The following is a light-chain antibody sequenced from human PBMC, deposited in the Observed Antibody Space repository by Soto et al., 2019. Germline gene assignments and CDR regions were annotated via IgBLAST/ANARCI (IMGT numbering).Light chain of an antibody. CDR1: QSISSY. Sequence: EIQMTQSPSSLPASVGDRVTITCRASQSISSYLNWYQQKPGKAPKLLIYAASSLQSGVPSRFSGSGSGTSFTLTISSLQPEDFATYYCQQLLSYPITFGQGTRLE. CDR2: AAS. CDR3: QQLLSYPIT. V-gene: IGKV1-39*01. J-gene: IGKJ5*01.